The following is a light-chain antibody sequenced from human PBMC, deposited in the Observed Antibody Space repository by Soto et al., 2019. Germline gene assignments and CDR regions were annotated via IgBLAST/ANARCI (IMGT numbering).Light chain of an antibody. CDR2: GAS. CDR3: QQYGSSIT. J-gene: IGKJ5*01. V-gene: IGKV3-20*01. CDR1: QSVSSNY. Sequence: EIVLTQSPGTLSLSPGEGATLSCRASQSVSSNYLAWYQQEPGQAPRLLIYGASSRATGIPDRFSGSGSGTDFTLTINRLEPEDFAVYYCQQYGSSITFGQGTRLEIK.